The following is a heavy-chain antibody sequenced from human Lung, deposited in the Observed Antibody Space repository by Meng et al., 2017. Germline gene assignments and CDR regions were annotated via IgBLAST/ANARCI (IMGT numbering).Heavy chain of an antibody. Sequence: VSLVGPGGGWVPPGVSLRLSCEASGFTFISYWMHWVRQAPGKGRVWVSRIRGDGGSIVYADSVKGRFTISRDNAKNTLFLQMNSLRAEDTAVYYCARESGYFEYWGQGILVTVSS. V-gene: IGHV3-74*03. CDR1: GFTFISYW. CDR3: ARESGYFEY. J-gene: IGHJ4*02. CDR2: IRGDGGSI.